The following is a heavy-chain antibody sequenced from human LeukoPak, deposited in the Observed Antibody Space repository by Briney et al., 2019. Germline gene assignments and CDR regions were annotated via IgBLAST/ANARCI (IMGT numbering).Heavy chain of an antibody. V-gene: IGHV4-38-2*02. CDR1: GYSISSGYY. CDR2: IYHSGST. Sequence: SETLSLTCAVSGYSISSGYYWGWIRQPPGKGLEWIGSIYHSGSTYYNPSLKSRVTISVDTSKNQFSLKLSSVTAADTAVYYCARERLAAAGPGVSDYWGQGTLVTVSS. J-gene: IGHJ4*02. D-gene: IGHD6-13*01. CDR3: ARERLAAAGPGVSDY.